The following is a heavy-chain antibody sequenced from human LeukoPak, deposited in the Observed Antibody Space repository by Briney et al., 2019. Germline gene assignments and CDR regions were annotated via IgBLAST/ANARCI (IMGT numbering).Heavy chain of an antibody. CDR2: ISYDGSNK. CDR3: VRSYRDLTGYYNHFDY. J-gene: IGHJ4*02. CDR1: GFTFSSYA. V-gene: IGHV3-30-3*01. D-gene: IGHD3-9*01. Sequence: PGRSLRLSCAASGFTFSSYAMHWVRQAPGKGLEWVAVISYDGSNKYYADSVKGRFTISRDNSKNTLYLQMNSLRAEDTAVYYCVRSYRDLTGYYNHFDYWGQGNLVTVSS.